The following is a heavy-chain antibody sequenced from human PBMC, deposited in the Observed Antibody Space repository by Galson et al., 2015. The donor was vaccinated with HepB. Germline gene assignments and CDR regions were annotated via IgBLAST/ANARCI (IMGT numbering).Heavy chain of an antibody. D-gene: IGHD3-22*01. Sequence: SVKVSCKASGGTFSSYAISWVRQAPGQGLEWMGGIIPIFGTANYAQKFQGRVTITADKSTSTAYMELSSLRSEDTAVYYCAREAVTMIVVVPQERYYFDYWGQGTLVTVSS. J-gene: IGHJ4*02. CDR2: IIPIFGTA. V-gene: IGHV1-69*06. CDR3: AREAVTMIVVVPQERYYFDY. CDR1: GGTFSSYA.